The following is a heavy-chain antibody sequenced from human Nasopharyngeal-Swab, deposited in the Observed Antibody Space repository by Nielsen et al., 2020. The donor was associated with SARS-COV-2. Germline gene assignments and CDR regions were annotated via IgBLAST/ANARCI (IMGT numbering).Heavy chain of an antibody. CDR2: IYYSGST. CDR1: GGSISSSSYY. Sequence: SETLSLTCTVSGGSISSSSYYWGWIRQPPGKGLEWIGSIYYSGSTYYNPSLKSRVTISVDTSKNQFSLKLSSVTAADTAVYYCARLPHGDIWGQETMVTVSS. CDR3: ARLPHGDI. V-gene: IGHV4-39*01. J-gene: IGHJ3*02.